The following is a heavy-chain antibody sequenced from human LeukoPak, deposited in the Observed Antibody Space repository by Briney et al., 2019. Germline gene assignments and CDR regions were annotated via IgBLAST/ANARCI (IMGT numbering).Heavy chain of an antibody. CDR2: INGDGSRI. D-gene: IGHD1-26*01. J-gene: IGHJ4*02. CDR1: GFTFSSHW. Sequence: PGGSLRLSCAASGFTFSSHWMHWVRQVPGKGLVWVSRINGDGSRISYADSVKGRFTISRDNAKNTLYLQMNSLKTEDTAVYYCTTYRGSSGSYYYWGQGTLVTVSS. V-gene: IGHV3-74*01. CDR3: TTYRGSSGSYYY.